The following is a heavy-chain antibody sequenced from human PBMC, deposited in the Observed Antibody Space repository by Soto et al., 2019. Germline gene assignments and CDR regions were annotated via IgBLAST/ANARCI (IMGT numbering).Heavy chain of an antibody. CDR1: GGSISSSSYY. D-gene: IGHD3-3*01. J-gene: IGHJ5*02. Sequence: SETLSLTCTVSGGSISSSSYYWGWIRQPPGKGLEWIGSIYYSGSTYYNPSLKSRVTISVDTSKNQFSLKLSSVTAADTAVYYCARHELLEWLLFSWFDPWGQGTLVTV. V-gene: IGHV4-39*01. CDR2: IYYSGST. CDR3: ARHELLEWLLFSWFDP.